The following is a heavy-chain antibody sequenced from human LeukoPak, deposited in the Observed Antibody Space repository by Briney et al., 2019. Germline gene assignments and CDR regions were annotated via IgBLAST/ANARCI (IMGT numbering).Heavy chain of an antibody. D-gene: IGHD2-15*01. CDR1: GGSISSYH. CDR3: ARDHRYCSGGSCDNWFDP. Sequence: SETLSLTCNVSGGSISSYHWSWIRQPPGKGLEWIGYIYYSGSTYYNPSLKSRVTISVDTSKNQFSLKLSSVTAADTAVYYCARDHRYCSGGSCDNWFDPWGQGTLVTVSS. J-gene: IGHJ5*02. V-gene: IGHV4-59*12. CDR2: IYYSGST.